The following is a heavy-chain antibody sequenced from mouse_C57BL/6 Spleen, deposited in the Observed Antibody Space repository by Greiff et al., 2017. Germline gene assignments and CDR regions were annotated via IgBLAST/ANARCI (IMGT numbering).Heavy chain of an antibody. J-gene: IGHJ2*01. D-gene: IGHD3-2*02. CDR1: GYTFTSYW. Sequence: QVHVKQPGAELVKPGASVKLSCKASGYTFTSYWMHWVKQRPGQGLEWIGMIHPNSGSTNYNEKFKSKATLTVDKSSSTAYMQLSSLTSEDSAVYYCARELRLDYWGQGTTLTVSS. CDR3: ARELRLDY. CDR2: IHPNSGST. V-gene: IGHV1-64*01.